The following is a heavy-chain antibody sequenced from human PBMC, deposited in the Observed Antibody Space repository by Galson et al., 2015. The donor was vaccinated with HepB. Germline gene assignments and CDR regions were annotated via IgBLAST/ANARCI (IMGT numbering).Heavy chain of an antibody. CDR1: GFPLSDYY. Sequence: SLRLSCAASGFPLSDYYMTWIRQAPGKGLEWVSYISGSNSYTNYADSVRGRFTISRDNAKNSLYLQMNSLRTEDTGVYYCSREPRLLDYWGQGTLVTVSS. CDR3: SREPRLLDY. V-gene: IGHV3-11*06. J-gene: IGHJ4*02. CDR2: ISGSNSYT.